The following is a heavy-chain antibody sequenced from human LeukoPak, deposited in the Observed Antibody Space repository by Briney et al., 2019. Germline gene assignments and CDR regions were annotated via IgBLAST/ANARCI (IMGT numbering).Heavy chain of an antibody. CDR2: IYISEST. Sequence: SETLSLTCTVSGASISNYYWSWIRQPAGKGLEWIGRIYISESTNYNPSLKSRVTMSVDTSKNQFFLKLRSVTAADTAVYYCAREGLSIVGVPAAKYAFDIWGQGTMVTVSS. CDR3: AREGLSIVGVPAAKYAFDI. D-gene: IGHD2-2*01. CDR1: GASISNYY. J-gene: IGHJ3*02. V-gene: IGHV4-4*07.